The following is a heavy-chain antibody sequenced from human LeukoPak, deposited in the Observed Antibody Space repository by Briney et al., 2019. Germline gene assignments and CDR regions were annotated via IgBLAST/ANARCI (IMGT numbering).Heavy chain of an antibody. CDR2: IYYSGST. V-gene: IGHV4-39*07. J-gene: IGHJ5*02. D-gene: IGHD2-15*01. CDR1: GGSISSSSYY. CDR3: ARGGEGYCSGGSCGWFDP. Sequence: SETLSLTCTVSGGSISSSSYYWGWIRQPPGKGLEWIGSIYYSGSTNYNPSLKSRVTISVDTSKNQFSLKLSSVTAADTAVYYCARGGEGYCSGGSCGWFDPWGQGTLVTVSS.